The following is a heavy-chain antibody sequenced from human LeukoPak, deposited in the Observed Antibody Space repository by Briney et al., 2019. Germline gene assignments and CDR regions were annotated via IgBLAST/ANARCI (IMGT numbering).Heavy chain of an antibody. D-gene: IGHD3-10*01. CDR1: GYTFTGYY. CDR2: INPNSGGT. V-gene: IGHV1-2*02. J-gene: IGHJ6*02. Sequence: PGASVKVSCKASGYTFTGYYMHWVRQAPGQGLEWMGWINPNSGGTNYAQKFQGRVTMTRDTSISTAYMELSRLRSDDTAVYYCALWFGELSALINYYYYGMDVWGQGTTVTVSS. CDR3: ALWFGELSALINYYYYGMDV.